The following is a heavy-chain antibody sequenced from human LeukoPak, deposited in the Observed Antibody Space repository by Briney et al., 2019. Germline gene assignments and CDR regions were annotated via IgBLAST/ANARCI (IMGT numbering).Heavy chain of an antibody. J-gene: IGHJ4*02. D-gene: IGHD6-19*01. CDR2: VSYDGSNK. Sequence: GGSLRLSCAASGFTFSNYAMHWVRQAPGKGLEWVAVVSYDGSNKYYADSVKGRFTSSRDNSKNTLYLQMNSLRAEDTAVYYCAKGGWLEYWGQGTLVTVSS. CDR1: GFTFSNYA. V-gene: IGHV3-30-3*01. CDR3: AKGGWLEY.